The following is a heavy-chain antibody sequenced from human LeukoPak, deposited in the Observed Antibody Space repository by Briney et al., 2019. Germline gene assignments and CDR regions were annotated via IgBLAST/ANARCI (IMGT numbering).Heavy chain of an antibody. CDR3: ARTPPRLYYYDSRETGPTDYYFDY. CDR2: IYYSGST. D-gene: IGHD3-22*01. V-gene: IGHV4-59*01. CDR1: GGSISSYY. J-gene: IGHJ4*02. Sequence: PSETLSLTCTVSGGSISSYYWSWIRQPPGKGLEWIGYIYYSGSTNYNPSLKSRVTISVDTSKNQFSLKLSSVTAADTAVYYCARTPPRLYYYDSRETGPTDYYFDYWGQGTLVTVSS.